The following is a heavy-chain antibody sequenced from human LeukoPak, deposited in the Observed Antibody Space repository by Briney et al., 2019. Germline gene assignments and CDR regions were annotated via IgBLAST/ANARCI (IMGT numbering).Heavy chain of an antibody. J-gene: IGHJ4*02. D-gene: IGHD3-22*01. CDR2: ISAYNGNT. Sequence: ASVKVSCKASGYTFTGYGISWVRQAPGQGLEWMAWISAYNGNTNYAQKLQGRVTTTTDTSTSTVYMELRSLSSDDTAVYYCARDCDRSGYYCYWGQGTLVTVSS. V-gene: IGHV1-18*01. CDR1: GYTFTGYG. CDR3: ARDCDRSGYYCY.